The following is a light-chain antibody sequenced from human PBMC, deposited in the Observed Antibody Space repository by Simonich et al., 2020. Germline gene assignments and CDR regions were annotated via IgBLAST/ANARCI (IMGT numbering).Light chain of an antibody. J-gene: IGKJ1*01. V-gene: IGKV2D-30*01. CDR2: KVS. CDR3: MQGTNWPWT. Sequence: DVVMTQSPLSLPVTLGQPASISCRSSQSLVYSDGNTYLNWFQQRPGQSPRRRIYKVSTWGSGGPERFSGSGAGTDFTLKIRRVEAGDVGVYYWMQGTNWPWTFGQGTKVEIK. CDR1: QSLVYSDGNTY.